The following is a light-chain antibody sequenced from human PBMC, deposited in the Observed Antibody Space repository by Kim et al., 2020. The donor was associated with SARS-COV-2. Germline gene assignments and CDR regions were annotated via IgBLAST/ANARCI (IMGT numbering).Light chain of an antibody. CDR1: ESIDNW. J-gene: IGKJ1*01. CDR2: KSS. CDR3: HQYSSYSWT. Sequence: ASFGDRVNIPCRASESIDNWLAWYQQKPGKAPKLLIYKSSFLQKGVPSRFIGSGSGTEFTLSITCLQRDDFAIYYCHQYSSYSWTFGQGTKVDIK. V-gene: IGKV1-5*03.